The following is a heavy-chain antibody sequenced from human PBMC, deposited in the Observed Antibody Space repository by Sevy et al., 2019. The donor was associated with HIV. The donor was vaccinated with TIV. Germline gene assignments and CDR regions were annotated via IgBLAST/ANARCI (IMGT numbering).Heavy chain of an antibody. CDR3: VRGEQQLVLYYGMDV. CDR1: GFTFSSYS. Sequence: GGSLRLSCAASGFTFSSYSMNWVRQAPGKGLEWVSSISSSSSYIYYADSVKGRFTISRDNAKNSLYLQMNSLRAEDTAVYYCVRGEQQLVLYYGMDVWGQGTTVTVSS. J-gene: IGHJ6*02. D-gene: IGHD6-13*01. CDR2: ISSSSSYI. V-gene: IGHV3-21*01.